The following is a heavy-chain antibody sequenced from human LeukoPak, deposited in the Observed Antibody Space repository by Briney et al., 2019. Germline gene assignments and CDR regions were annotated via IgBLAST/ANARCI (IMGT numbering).Heavy chain of an antibody. J-gene: IGHJ4*02. CDR3: AKDRDDYYDSSAYRNYFDY. CDR1: GFTFDDYA. D-gene: IGHD3-22*01. CDR2: ISGDGAGT. V-gene: IGHV3-43*02. Sequence: PGGSLTLSCAASGFTFDDYAMHWVRHAPGKGLEWVSLISGDGAGTYYADSVKGRFTISRDNSKNSLYLQMNSLRTEDTALYYCAKDRDDYYDSSAYRNYFDYWGQGTLVTVSS.